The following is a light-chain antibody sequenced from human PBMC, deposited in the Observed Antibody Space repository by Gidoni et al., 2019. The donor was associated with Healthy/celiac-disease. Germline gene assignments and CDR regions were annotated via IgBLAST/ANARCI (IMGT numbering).Light chain of an antibody. CDR3: QQYNNWPPLT. CDR1: QGVSSN. Sequence: EIVMTQSPATLSVSPGERAPLSCRASQGVSSNLAWYQQKPGQAHRLLIYGASTRATGIPARFSGSGSGTEFTLTISSLQSEDFAVYYCQQYNNWPPLTFGGGTKVEIK. CDR2: GAS. J-gene: IGKJ4*01. V-gene: IGKV3-15*01.